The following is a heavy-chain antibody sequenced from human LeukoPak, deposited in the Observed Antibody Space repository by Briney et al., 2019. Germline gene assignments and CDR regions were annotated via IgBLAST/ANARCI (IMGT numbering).Heavy chain of an antibody. CDR2: ISAYSGDT. J-gene: IGHJ4*02. V-gene: IGHV1-18*01. CDR1: GYTFTSYG. D-gene: IGHD1-7*01. Sequence: ASVKVSCKASGYTFTSYGITWVRQAPGQGLEWMGWISAYSGDTNYAQKLQGRVTMTTDTSTSTAYMELRSLRSEDTAVYYCATEQVITGTTFSFDYWGQGTLVTVSS. CDR3: ATEQVITGTTFSFDY.